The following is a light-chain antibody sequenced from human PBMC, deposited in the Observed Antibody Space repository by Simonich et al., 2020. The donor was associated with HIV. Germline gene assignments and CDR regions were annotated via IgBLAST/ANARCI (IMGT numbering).Light chain of an antibody. Sequence: EIVMTQSPATLSVSPGERATLSCRASQSVSSNLAWYQQKPGQAPRLLIYGASTRATGIPARFSCSGSGTDYTLTISSLQPEDFATYYCQQYYSTLMYTFGQGTKLEIK. CDR2: GAS. V-gene: IGKV3-15*01. J-gene: IGKJ2*01. CDR3: QQYYSTLMYT. CDR1: QSVSSN.